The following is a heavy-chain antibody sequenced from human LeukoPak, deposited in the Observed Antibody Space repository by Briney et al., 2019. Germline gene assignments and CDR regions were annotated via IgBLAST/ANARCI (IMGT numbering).Heavy chain of an antibody. D-gene: IGHD1-1*01. Sequence: GGSLRLSCAASGFTFSGSAMHWVRQASGKGLEWVGRIRSKTNSYAKSYAASVKGKFALARDDSNNTAYLQMNSLKTEDTAVYYCTRYNVGFESWGQGTLVTVSS. CDR2: IRSKTNSYAK. V-gene: IGHV3-73*01. J-gene: IGHJ4*02. CDR3: TRYNVGFES. CDR1: GFTFSGSA.